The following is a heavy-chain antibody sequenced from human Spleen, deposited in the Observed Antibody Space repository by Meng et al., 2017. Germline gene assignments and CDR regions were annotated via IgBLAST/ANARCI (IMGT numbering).Heavy chain of an antibody. Sequence: QLQLQESGPGLVKPSETLSLTCTVSGGSTTRTSYYWDWIRQSPAKGLEWIGTIGDSGTIVYNPSLSSRVTMTLDTSKNQFSLKLSSVTAPDTAVYYCARRVHDGSGHHYFDYWGQGTLVTVSS. J-gene: IGHJ4*02. V-gene: IGHV4-39*01. CDR2: IGDSGTI. CDR1: GGSTTRTSYY. D-gene: IGHD3-22*01. CDR3: ARRVHDGSGHHYFDY.